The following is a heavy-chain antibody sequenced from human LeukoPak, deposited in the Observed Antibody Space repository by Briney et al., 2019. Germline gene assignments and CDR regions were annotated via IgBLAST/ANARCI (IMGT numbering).Heavy chain of an antibody. CDR3: ARAMVRGSVWFDP. Sequence: SETLSLTCAVHGGSFSGYYWSWIRQPPGKGLEWIGEINHSGSTNYNPSLKSRVTISVDTSKNQFSLKLSSVTAADTAVYYCARAMVRGSVWFDPWGQGTLVTVSS. CDR1: GGSFSGYY. D-gene: IGHD3-10*01. V-gene: IGHV4-34*01. CDR2: INHSGST. J-gene: IGHJ5*02.